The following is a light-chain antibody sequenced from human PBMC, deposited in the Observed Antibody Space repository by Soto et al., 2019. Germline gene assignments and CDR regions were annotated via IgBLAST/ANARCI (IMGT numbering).Light chain of an antibody. CDR3: QQYNNWPPRYT. J-gene: IGKJ2*01. CDR2: DAS. CDR1: QSVSSN. V-gene: IGKV3-15*01. Sequence: EIVMTQSPATLSVSPGERATLSCRASQSVSSNLAWYQQNPGQAPRLLIYDASTRATGIPARFSGSVSGTEFTLTISSRLSEDFAVYYCQQYNNWPPRYTFGQGTKLESK.